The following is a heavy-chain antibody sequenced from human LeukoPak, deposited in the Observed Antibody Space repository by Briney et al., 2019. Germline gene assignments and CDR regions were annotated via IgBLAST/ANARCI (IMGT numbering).Heavy chain of an antibody. V-gene: IGHV4-61*02. CDR1: GGSISSSNYY. D-gene: IGHD1-20*01. J-gene: IGHJ4*02. CDR3: ARDGMTGDY. Sequence: SQTLSLTCSVSGGSISSSNYYWSWIRQPAGKGLEWIGRIYTSESTNYNPSLKSRVTISVDTSRNQFSLKLSSVTAADTAVYYCARDGMTGDYWGQGTLVTVSS. CDR2: IYTSEST.